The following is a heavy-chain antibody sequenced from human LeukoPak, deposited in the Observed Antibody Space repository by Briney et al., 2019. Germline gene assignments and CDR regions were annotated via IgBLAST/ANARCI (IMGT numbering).Heavy chain of an antibody. V-gene: IGHV4-4*07. Sequence: SETLSLTCTVSSGSISSYYWSWIRQPAGKGLEWIGRIYSTGSTNYNPSLKCRVTMSVDTSKNQFSLRLRSVTAADTAVYYCARQIASAGTAGFDFWGQGALVTVSS. J-gene: IGHJ4*02. D-gene: IGHD6-13*01. CDR3: ARQIASAGTAGFDF. CDR2: IYSTGST. CDR1: SGSISSYY.